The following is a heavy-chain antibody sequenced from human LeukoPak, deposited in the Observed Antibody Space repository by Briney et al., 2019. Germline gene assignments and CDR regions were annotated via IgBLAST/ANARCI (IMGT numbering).Heavy chain of an antibody. CDR1: GYSISSGYY. Sequence: SETLSLTCTVSGYSISSGYYWGWIRQPPGQGLGWIGVIYHSGSTYYNPSLKSRVTISVDTSKNQFSLKLSSVTAADTAVYYCARSRFLEWLVHDAFDIWGQGTMVTVSS. D-gene: IGHD3-3*01. CDR2: IYHSGST. J-gene: IGHJ3*02. CDR3: ARSRFLEWLVHDAFDI. V-gene: IGHV4-38-2*02.